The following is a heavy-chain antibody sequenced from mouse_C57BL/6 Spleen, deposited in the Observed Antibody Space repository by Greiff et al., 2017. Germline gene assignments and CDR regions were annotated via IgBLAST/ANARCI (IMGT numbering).Heavy chain of an antibody. Sequence: DVKLVESGGGLVKPGGSLKLSCAASGFTFSSYAMSWVRQTPEKRLEWVATISDGGSYTYYPDNVKGRFTISRDNAKNNLYLQMSHLKSEDTAMYYCARDDPYGYDGAMDYWGQGTSVTVSS. D-gene: IGHD2-2*01. J-gene: IGHJ4*01. CDR3: ARDDPYGYDGAMDY. CDR2: ISDGGSYT. CDR1: GFTFSSYA. V-gene: IGHV5-4*01.